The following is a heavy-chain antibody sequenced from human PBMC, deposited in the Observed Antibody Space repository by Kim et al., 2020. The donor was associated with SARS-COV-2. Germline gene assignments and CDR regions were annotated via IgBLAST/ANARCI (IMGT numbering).Heavy chain of an antibody. V-gene: IGHV3-11*01. CDR3: ARERITIFDYYYGMDV. CDR2: ISSSGSTI. Sequence: GGSLRLSCAASGFTFSDYYMSWIRQAPGKGLEWVSYISSSGSTIYYADSVKGRFTISRDNAKNSLYLQMNSLRAEDTAVYYCARERITIFDYYYGMDVWGQGTTVTVSS. J-gene: IGHJ6*02. D-gene: IGHD3-3*01. CDR1: GFTFSDYY.